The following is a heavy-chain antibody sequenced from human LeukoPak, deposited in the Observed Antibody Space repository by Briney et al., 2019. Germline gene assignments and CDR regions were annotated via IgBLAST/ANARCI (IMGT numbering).Heavy chain of an antibody. CDR3: AKDRGYYDSSGYSGDAFDI. CDR1: GFTFSSYA. Sequence: GGSLRLSCAASGFTFSSYAMSWVRQAPGKGLEWVSAISGSGGSTYYADSVKGRFTISRDNSKNTLYLQMNSLRAENTAVYYCAKDRGYYDSSGYSGDAFDIWGQGAMVTVSS. J-gene: IGHJ3*02. V-gene: IGHV3-23*01. D-gene: IGHD3-22*01. CDR2: ISGSGGST.